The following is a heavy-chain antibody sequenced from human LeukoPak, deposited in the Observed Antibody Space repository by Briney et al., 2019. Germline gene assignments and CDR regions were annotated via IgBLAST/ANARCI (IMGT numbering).Heavy chain of an antibody. CDR2: ISYDGSNK. Sequence: GGSLRLSCAASGFTFSSYAMHWVRQAPGKGLEWVAIISYDGSNKYYADSVKGRFTISRDNSKNTLYLQMNSLRAEDTAVYYCARDPQQWLVQLYFQHWGQGTLVTVSS. CDR3: ARDPQQWLVQLYFQH. V-gene: IGHV3-30-3*01. J-gene: IGHJ1*01. CDR1: GFTFSSYA. D-gene: IGHD6-19*01.